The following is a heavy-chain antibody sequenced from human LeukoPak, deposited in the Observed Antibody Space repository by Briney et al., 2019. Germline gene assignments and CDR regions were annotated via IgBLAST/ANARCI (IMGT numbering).Heavy chain of an antibody. Sequence: TGGSLGLSCAASGFTFSSYWMSWGRQAPGKGLGWVANITQGGSEKYYVEFVKGRFTISRNNAKNTLFLQMKRRRADDTAVYYCATGGITVFGVANPFDYWGQGTLVTVSS. CDR2: ITQGGSEK. V-gene: IGHV3-7*03. D-gene: IGHD3-3*01. CDR1: GFTFSSYW. J-gene: IGHJ4*02. CDR3: ATGGITVFGVANPFDY.